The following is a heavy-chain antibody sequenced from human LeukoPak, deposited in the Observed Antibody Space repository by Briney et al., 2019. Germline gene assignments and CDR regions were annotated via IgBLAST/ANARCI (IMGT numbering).Heavy chain of an antibody. Sequence: GASVKVSCKASGYTFTGYYIHWVRQAPGQGLEWMGRINPNSGGTNYAQKFQGRVTMTRDTSISTAYMELSRLRSDDTAVYYCARDALGYCSSTSCYTSWYFDLWGRGTLVTVSS. CDR3: ARDALGYCSSTSCYTSWYFDL. J-gene: IGHJ2*01. CDR2: INPNSGGT. V-gene: IGHV1-2*06. D-gene: IGHD2-2*02. CDR1: GYTFTGYY.